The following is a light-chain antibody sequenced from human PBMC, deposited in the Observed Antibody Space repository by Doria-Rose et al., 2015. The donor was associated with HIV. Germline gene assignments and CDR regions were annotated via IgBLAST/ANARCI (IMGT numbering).Light chain of an antibody. CDR2: TGS. J-gene: IGKJ1*01. CDR3: HQYGTSWT. CDR1: QRFSSTQ. Sequence: TQSPGTLSLSPGESATLSCRASQRFSSTQLAWYQQKPGQAHSLLIYTGSTRATSIADRFSASGSGTDVTLTINRLEPEDFALYYCHQYGTSWTFGQGTKVEI. V-gene: IGKV3-20*01.